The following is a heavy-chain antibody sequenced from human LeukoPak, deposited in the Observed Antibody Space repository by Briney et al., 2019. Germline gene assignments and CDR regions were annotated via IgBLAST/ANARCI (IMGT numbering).Heavy chain of an antibody. Sequence: GGSRRLSCAASGFTFSNYNMNWVRQAPGKGLEWVSDISSGGSSINYADSVKGRFTISRDNAKNSLYLQMNNLRAEDTAVYFCARGSGRISIFGVPYWGQGTLVTVSS. V-gene: IGHV3-48*01. J-gene: IGHJ4*02. CDR3: ARGSGRISIFGVPY. D-gene: IGHD3-3*01. CDR2: ISSGGSSI. CDR1: GFTFSNYN.